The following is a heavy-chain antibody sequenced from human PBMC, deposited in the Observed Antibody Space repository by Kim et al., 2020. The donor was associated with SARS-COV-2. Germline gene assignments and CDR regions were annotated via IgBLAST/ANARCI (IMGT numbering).Heavy chain of an antibody. D-gene: IGHD3-9*01. V-gene: IGHV3-74*01. J-gene: IGHJ4*02. Sequence: VDSVNGRFTVSRDNARNTLYLQMNSLRVEGTAVYYCTRDLGWILFDYWGQGTLVAVSS. CDR3: TRDLGWILFDY.